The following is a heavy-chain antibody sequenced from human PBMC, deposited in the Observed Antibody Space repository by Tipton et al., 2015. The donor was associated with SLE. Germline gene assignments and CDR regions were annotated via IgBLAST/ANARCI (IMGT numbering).Heavy chain of an antibody. V-gene: IGHV3-33*01. CDR2: IWYDGSNK. CDR1: GFTFSSYG. J-gene: IGHJ4*02. CDR3: ARVPLGNRFRIDS. D-gene: IGHD1-14*01. Sequence: SLRLSCAASGFTFSSYGMHWVRQAPGKGLEWVTVIWYDGSNKYYADSVKGRFTVSRDNSKNTLYLQMSSLRAEDTAVYYCARVPLGNRFRIDSWGQGTLVTVSS.